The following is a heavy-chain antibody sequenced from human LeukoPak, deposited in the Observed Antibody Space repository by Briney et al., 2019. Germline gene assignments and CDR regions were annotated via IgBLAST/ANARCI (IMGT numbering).Heavy chain of an antibody. CDR3: TTLGYHLDS. CDR1: GFDFGAYE. J-gene: IGHJ4*02. Sequence: GGSLRLSCEASGFDFGAYEMTWVRQAPGKGLEWVSYIAGSDTTTYYADSVKGRFTISRYNAKNSLYLQMNSLRAEDTALYYCTTLGYHLDSWGQGTLVTVSS. V-gene: IGHV3-48*03. D-gene: IGHD3-22*01. CDR2: IAGSDTTT.